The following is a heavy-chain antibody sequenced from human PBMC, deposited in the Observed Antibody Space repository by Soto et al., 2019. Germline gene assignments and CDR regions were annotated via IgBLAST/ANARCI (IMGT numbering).Heavy chain of an antibody. Sequence: QMQLVQSGPEVKKPGTSVKVSCKASGFTFTSSAMQWVRQARGQRLEWIGWIVVGSGNTNYAQKFQERVTITRDMSTRTAYMELSSRRSEDTAVYYCAERRYSGLEALEDYRGQGTLVTGSS. CDR1: GFTFTSSA. J-gene: IGHJ4*02. V-gene: IGHV1-58*02. CDR3: AERRYSGLEALEDY. D-gene: IGHD5-12*01. CDR2: IVVGSGNT.